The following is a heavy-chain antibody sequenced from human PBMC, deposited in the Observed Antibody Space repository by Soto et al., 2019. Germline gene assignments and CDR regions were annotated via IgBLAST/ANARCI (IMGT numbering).Heavy chain of an antibody. J-gene: IGHJ4*02. V-gene: IGHV1-18*01. CDR3: ALVRKPLGNGLDWMGYIYHSGRITYNPSLKSRVTISVDMSKNLFSLNLNSVTAADTAVYFCARLKLADTGDYGEFDY. D-gene: IGHD1-26*01. CDR2: ISAFNGNT. CDR1: GYTFTSYG. Sequence: ASVKVSCKASGYTFTSYGISWVRQAPGQGLEWMGWISAFNGNTYYAQKLQGRVTMTTDTSTSTAYMELRSLRSDDTAVYYCALVRKPLGNGLDWMGYIYHSGRITYNPSLKSRVTISVDMSKNLFSLNLNSVTAADTAVYFCARLKLADTGDYGEFDYWGQG.